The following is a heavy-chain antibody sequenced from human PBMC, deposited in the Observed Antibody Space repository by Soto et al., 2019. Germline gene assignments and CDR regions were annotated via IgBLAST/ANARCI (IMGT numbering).Heavy chain of an antibody. CDR2: ISSSSSTI. CDR3: ARPLEQHQLGFGMDV. D-gene: IGHD6-13*01. CDR1: GFTFSSYS. V-gene: IGHV3-48*02. J-gene: IGHJ6*01. Sequence: GGSLRLSCAASGFTFSSYSMNWVRQAPGKGLEWVSYISSSSSTIYYADSVKGRFTISRDNAKNSLYLQMNSLRDEDTAVYYCARPLEQHQLGFGMDVWGQGSPVTVSS.